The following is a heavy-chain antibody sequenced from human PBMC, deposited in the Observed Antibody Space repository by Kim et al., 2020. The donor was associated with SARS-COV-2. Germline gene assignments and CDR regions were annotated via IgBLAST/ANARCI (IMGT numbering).Heavy chain of an antibody. D-gene: IGHD5-18*01. V-gene: IGHV3-30*02. CDR3: AKLVDTAMVFDY. Sequence: YYADCVKGRFTISRDNSKNTLYLQMNSLRAEDTAVYYCAKLVDTAMVFDYWGQGTLVTVSS. J-gene: IGHJ4*02.